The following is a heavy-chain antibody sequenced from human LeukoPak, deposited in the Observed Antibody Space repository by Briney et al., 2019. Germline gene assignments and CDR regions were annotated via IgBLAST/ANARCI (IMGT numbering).Heavy chain of an antibody. D-gene: IGHD1-14*01. J-gene: IGHJ4*02. Sequence: GRSLRLSCAASGFTFSSYGMHWLRQAPGKGLEWVAVISYDGSNKYYADSVKGRFTISRDNSKNTLYLQMNSLRAQDTTVYYCAKDKTGAAARFDYWGQGTLVTVSS. V-gene: IGHV3-30*18. CDR2: ISYDGSNK. CDR1: GFTFSSYG. CDR3: AKDKTGAAARFDY.